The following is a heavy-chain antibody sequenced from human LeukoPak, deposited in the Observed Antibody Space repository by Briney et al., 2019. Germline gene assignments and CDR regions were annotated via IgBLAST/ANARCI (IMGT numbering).Heavy chain of an antibody. J-gene: IGHJ5*02. CDR3: ASEGGFPIGSGSYNWFDP. CDR2: LYYNHNETP. V-gene: IGHV4-59*08. Sequence: SETLSLTCTVSGGSVSSYYWSWIRQSPEKGLQWLGYLYYNHNETPTYNPSLKSRLTMSVDTSRNQFSLKVSSVTAADTAVYYCASEGGFPIGSGSYNWFDPWGQGTLVTVSS. D-gene: IGHD3-10*01. CDR1: GGSVSSYY.